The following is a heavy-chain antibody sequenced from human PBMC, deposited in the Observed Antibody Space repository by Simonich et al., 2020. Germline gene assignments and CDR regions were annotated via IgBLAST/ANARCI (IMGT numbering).Heavy chain of an antibody. CDR2: SSASNGTT. CDR3: ARASRGTWWYYYFDY. V-gene: IGHV1-18*01. Sequence: QVQLVQSGAEVKKPGASVKVSCKASGYTFTSYGISWVRQAPGQGLEWMGVSSASNGTTNDEQKLQGRVTMTTDTSTSTAYMELRSLRSDDTAVYYCARASRGTWWYYYFDYWGQGTLVTVSS. D-gene: IGHD2-15*01. J-gene: IGHJ4*02. CDR1: GYTFTSYG.